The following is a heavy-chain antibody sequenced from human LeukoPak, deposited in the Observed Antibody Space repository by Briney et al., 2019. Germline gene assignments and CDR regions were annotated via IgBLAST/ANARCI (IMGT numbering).Heavy chain of an antibody. D-gene: IGHD3-9*01. CDR1: GGSISSYY. CDR3: ARSSLGYDILTGPLDY. V-gene: IGHV4-4*07. CDR2: IYTSGST. J-gene: IGHJ4*02. Sequence: SETLSLTCTVSGGSISSYYWSWIRQPAGKGLEWIGRIYTSGSTNYNPSLKSRVTMSVDTSKNQFSLKLSSVTAADTAEYYCARSSLGYDILTGPLDYWGQGTLVTVSS.